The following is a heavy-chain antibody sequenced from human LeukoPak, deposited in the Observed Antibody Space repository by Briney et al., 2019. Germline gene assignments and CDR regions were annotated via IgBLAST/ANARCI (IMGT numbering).Heavy chain of an antibody. D-gene: IGHD6-19*01. J-gene: IGHJ4*02. CDR3: AKGSSGWYRAPFDY. CDR2: ISGSGGST. Sequence: GGSLRLSCAASGFTFSRYAMSWVSQATGKGLEWVTAISGSGGSTYYAVSLKGRFTISRDNSKNTLYLQMNSLRAEDTAVYYCAKGSSGWYRAPFDYWGQGTLVTVSS. CDR1: GFTFSRYA. V-gene: IGHV3-23*01.